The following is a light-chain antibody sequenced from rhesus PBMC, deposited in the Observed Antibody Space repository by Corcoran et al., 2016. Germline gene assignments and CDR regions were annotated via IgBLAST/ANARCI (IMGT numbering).Light chain of an antibody. CDR3: LQDIQLPLA. CDR1: QSLLHINGYSY. CDR2: LGS. V-gene: IGKV2-78*01. J-gene: IGKJ4*01. Sequence: IVMTQTPLSLPVTPGESASISCRSSQSLLHINGYSYLLWYLQKPGPFPQLLCYLGSNRASGVPDRVSGSGSGTDFTLKISRVEAEDVGIYYCLQDIQLPLAFGGGTKVENK.